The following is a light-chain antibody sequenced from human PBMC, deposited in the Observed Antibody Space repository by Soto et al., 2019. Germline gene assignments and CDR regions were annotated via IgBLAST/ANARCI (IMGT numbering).Light chain of an antibody. Sequence: QSALTQPASVSGSPGQSITISCTGTSSDVGGYNYVSRYQQHPGQAPKLMIYDVSNRPSGVSNRFSGSKSGNKASLTISGLQAEDEADYYCRSCRCSIPRVFGGGTKVTVL. CDR3: RSCRCSIPRV. CDR1: SSDVGGYNY. V-gene: IGLV2-14*01. J-gene: IGLJ1*01. CDR2: DVS.